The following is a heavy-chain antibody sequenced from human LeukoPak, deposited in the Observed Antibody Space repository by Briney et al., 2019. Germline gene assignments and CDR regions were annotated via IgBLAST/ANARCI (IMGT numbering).Heavy chain of an antibody. Sequence: GGSLRLSCAASGFTVSSNYMSWVRQAPGKGQEWVSVIYSGGSTYYADSVKGRFTISRDNSKNTLYLQMNSLRAEDTAVYYCARPNPENAFDIWGQGTMVAVSS. J-gene: IGHJ3*02. V-gene: IGHV3-53*01. D-gene: IGHD1-14*01. CDR1: GFTVSSNY. CDR3: ARPNPENAFDI. CDR2: IYSGGST.